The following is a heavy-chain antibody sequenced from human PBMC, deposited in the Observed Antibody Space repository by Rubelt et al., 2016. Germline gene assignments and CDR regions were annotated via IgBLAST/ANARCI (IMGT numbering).Heavy chain of an antibody. CDR1: GFTFSSFG. Sequence: RLSCAASGFTFSSFGFNWVRQAPGKGLEWVAVIWFVGSRQYYAESVKGRFTISRDNAKNSLYLQMNSLRAEDTAVYYCARAPVVPAAIYYYYYYMDVWGKGTTVTVS. CDR2: IWFVGSRQ. D-gene: IGHD2-2*01. V-gene: IGHV3-33*01. CDR3: ARAPVVPAAIYYYYYYMDV. J-gene: IGHJ6*03.